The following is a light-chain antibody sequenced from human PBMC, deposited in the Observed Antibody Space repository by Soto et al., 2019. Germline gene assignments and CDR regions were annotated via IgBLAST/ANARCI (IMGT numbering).Light chain of an antibody. V-gene: IGLV2-14*01. CDR2: EVS. CDR1: SSDVGGYNY. J-gene: IGLJ1*01. Sequence: QSVLTQPGSVSGSPGQAITISCTGNSSDVGGYNYVSWYQQHPGKAPKLMIYEVSNPTSGVSNRFSGSKSSNTASLTISVLQAEDEADYYCSSYTSSTTYVFATGTQGTLL. CDR3: SSYTSSTTYV.